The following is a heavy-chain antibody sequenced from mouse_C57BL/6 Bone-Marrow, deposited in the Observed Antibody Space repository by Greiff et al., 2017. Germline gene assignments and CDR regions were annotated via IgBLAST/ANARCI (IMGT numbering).Heavy chain of an antibody. CDR3: AREGGAYGYETWFAY. CDR2: ILPSIGRT. CDR1: DSEVFPIAY. J-gene: IGHJ3*01. D-gene: IGHD2-2*01. V-gene: IGHV15-2*01. Sequence: QVQLQQSGSELRSPGSSVKLSCKDFDSEVFPIAYMSWVRQKPGHGFEWIGGILPSIGRTIYGEKFEDKATLDADTLSNTAYLELNSLTSEDSAIYYCAREGGAYGYETWFAYWGQGTLVTVSA.